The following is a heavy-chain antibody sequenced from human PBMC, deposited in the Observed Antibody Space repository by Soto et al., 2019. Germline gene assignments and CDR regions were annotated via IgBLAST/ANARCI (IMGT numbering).Heavy chain of an antibody. D-gene: IGHD2-15*01. Sequence: HVQLIQSGAEVKKPGASVKVSCETSGYTFTTFGIHWVRQAPGQRPEWIGWTNGGNGVTKYSQKFQGRVTITRDTSQWLVSMEFNRLRSEVTSVYYCARDPASVLLISTGWFDPWGQGTVVTVSS. V-gene: IGHV1-3*01. CDR2: TNGGNGVT. CDR3: ARDPASVLLISTGWFDP. CDR1: GYTFTTFG. J-gene: IGHJ5*02.